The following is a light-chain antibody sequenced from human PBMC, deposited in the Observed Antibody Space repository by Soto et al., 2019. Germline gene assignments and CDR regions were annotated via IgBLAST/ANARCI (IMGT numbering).Light chain of an antibody. CDR3: QRYNSAPPT. Sequence: DIQMTHSPSSLSASVGNRVTITCQESLGISNYLAWYQQKPGKVPKLLIFAASTWQSGGPSRFSGSGSVTDFTLTISSLQPEDVATYYCQRYNSAPPTFGQGTNV. CDR1: LGISNY. CDR2: AAS. V-gene: IGKV1-27*01. J-gene: IGKJ1*01.